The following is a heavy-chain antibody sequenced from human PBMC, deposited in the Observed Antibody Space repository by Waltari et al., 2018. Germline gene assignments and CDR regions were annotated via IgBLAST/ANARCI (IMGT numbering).Heavy chain of an antibody. CDR2: IYYSGST. D-gene: IGHD2-2*01. Sequence: QLQLQESGPGLVKPSETLSLTCTVSGGSISSSSYYWGWIRQPPGKGLEWIGSIYYSGSTYYNPSLKSRFTISVDTSKNQFSLKLSSVTAADTAVYYCARVAVVPAAHYYMDVWGKGTTVTISS. V-gene: IGHV4-39*07. CDR3: ARVAVVPAAHYYMDV. CDR1: GGSISSSSYY. J-gene: IGHJ6*03.